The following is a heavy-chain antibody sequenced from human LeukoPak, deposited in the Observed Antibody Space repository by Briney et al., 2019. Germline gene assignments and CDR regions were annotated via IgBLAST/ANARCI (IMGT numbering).Heavy chain of an antibody. CDR3: ARESGKFDY. CDR1: GLPIADFA. Sequence: QPRGSLRLSCVASGLPIADFAMHWVRQAPGKGLEWVSLISGDGVSTFYADSVKGRFSISRDNSKNSLSLEMNSLRTEDTAMYYCARESGKFDYWGQGTLVAVSS. V-gene: IGHV3-43*02. CDR2: ISGDGVST. J-gene: IGHJ4*02.